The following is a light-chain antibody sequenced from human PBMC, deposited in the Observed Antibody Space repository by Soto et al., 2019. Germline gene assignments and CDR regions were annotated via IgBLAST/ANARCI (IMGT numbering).Light chain of an antibody. CDR2: LGS. Sequence: DIVMTQSPLSLPVTPGEPASISCRSSQSLLHSNGYNYLDWYLQKPGQSPQLLIYLGSNRASGVPDWFSRSVSGTDFTLKISRVEAEDFGVYYCMQALQTPFTFGPGTKVDIK. CDR1: QSLLHSNGYNY. CDR3: MQALQTPFT. J-gene: IGKJ3*01. V-gene: IGKV2-28*01.